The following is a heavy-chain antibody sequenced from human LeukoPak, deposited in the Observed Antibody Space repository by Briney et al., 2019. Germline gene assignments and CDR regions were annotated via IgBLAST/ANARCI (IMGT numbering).Heavy chain of an antibody. J-gene: IGHJ3*02. CDR3: AKSVGYYDSSGYRADAFDI. D-gene: IGHD3-22*01. CDR1: GYSFTNYW. V-gene: IGHV5-51*01. Sequence: PGESLKISCKGSGYSFTNYWIGWVRQMPGKGLEWMGIIYPGDSDTRYSPSFQGQGTISADKSISTAYLQWSSLKASDTAMYYCAKSVGYYDSSGYRADAFDIWGQGTMVTVYS. CDR2: IYPGDSDT.